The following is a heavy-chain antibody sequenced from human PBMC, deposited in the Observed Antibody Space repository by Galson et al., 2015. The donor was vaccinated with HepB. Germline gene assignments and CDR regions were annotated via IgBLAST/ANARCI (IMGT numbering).Heavy chain of an antibody. CDR3: AARSYNYYGIDV. V-gene: IGHV4-59*01. Sequence: TLSLTCTVSDGPISHYYWTWIRQPPGKGLEWVGHMYYSGSANYNPSLKSRVTISVDTSKNQFSLNLRSVTAADTAVYYCAARSYNYYGIDVWGQGTTVTVSS. CDR2: MYYSGSA. CDR1: DGPISHYY. J-gene: IGHJ6*02.